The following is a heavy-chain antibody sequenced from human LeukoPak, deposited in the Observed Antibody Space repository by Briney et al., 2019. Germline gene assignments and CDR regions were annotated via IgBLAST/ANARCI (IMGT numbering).Heavy chain of an antibody. D-gene: IGHD2-8*01. V-gene: IGHV3-21*01. J-gene: IGHJ3*02. Sequence: GGSLRLSCAASGITFSNAWMTWVRQAPGKGLEWVSSISSGSSYIYYADSVKGRFTISRDNAKNSLYLQMNSLRAEDTAVYYCARDLLRDDAFDIWGQGTMVTVSS. CDR3: ARDLLRDDAFDI. CDR1: GITFSNAW. CDR2: ISSGSSYI.